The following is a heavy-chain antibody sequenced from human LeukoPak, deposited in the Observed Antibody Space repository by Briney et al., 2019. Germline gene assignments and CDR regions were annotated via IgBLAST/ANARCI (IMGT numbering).Heavy chain of an antibody. CDR2: IIPIFGTA. V-gene: IGHV1-69*05. Sequence: GSSVKVSCKASGGTFSSYAISWVRQAPGQGLEWMGGIIPIFGTANYAQKFQGRVTITTVESTSTAYMELSSLRSEDTAVYYCARDSEYSSSSSPRSLDYWGQGTLVTVSS. CDR3: ARDSEYSSSSSPRSLDY. J-gene: IGHJ4*02. CDR1: GGTFSSYA. D-gene: IGHD6-6*01.